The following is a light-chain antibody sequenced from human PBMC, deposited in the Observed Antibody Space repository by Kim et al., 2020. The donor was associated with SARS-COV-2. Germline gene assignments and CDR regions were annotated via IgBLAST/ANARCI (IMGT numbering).Light chain of an antibody. J-gene: IGLJ6*01. CDR1: NIGSDT. Sequence: APGKTAMITCGGDNIGSDTVHWYQQKPGQAPVLVISHDDDRPSGIPGRFSGSHSGNTATLTVSRVEAGDEADYYCQVWDGRIDKYVFGSGTKVTVL. CDR3: QVWDGRIDKYV. V-gene: IGLV3-21*04. CDR2: HDD.